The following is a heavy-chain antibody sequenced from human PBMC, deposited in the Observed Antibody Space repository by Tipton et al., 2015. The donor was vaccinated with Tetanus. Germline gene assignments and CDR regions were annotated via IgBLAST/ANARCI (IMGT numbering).Heavy chain of an antibody. J-gene: IGHJ5*02. D-gene: IGHD1-26*01. V-gene: IGHV4-59*01. Sequence: TLSLTCTVSGGSINPYYWSWIRQPPGKGLEWIGNVYSSGSTYYNPSLKGRVTISVDTSTTQFSLRLNSVTAADTAIYYCARDHRLSASYAGWFDPWGQRTLVTVSS. CDR1: GGSINPYY. CDR2: VYSSGST. CDR3: ARDHRLSASYAGWFDP.